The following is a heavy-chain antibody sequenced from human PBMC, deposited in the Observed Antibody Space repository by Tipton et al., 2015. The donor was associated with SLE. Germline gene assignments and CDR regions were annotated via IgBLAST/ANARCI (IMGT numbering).Heavy chain of an antibody. J-gene: IGHJ4*02. D-gene: IGHD1-26*01. V-gene: IGHV4-59*12. CDR2: IYYSGST. Sequence: TLSLTCTVSGGSISSYYWSWIRQPPGKGLEWIGYIYYSGSTNYNPSLKSRVTISVDTSKNQFSLKLSSVTAADTAVYYCAGLRDSGSSLDYWGQGTLVTVSS. CDR3: AGLRDSGSSLDY. CDR1: GGSISSYY.